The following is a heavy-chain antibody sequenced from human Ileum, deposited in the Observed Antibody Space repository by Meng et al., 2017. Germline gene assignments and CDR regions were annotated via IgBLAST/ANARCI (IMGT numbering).Heavy chain of an antibody. D-gene: IGHD3-3*02. V-gene: IGHV4-39*01. J-gene: IGHJ4*03. CDR2: VYFTGYT. CDR3: ARHGHFTPDKYYFDS. CDR1: GGSISSGEYC. Sequence: QVQLQESGPGLLKPSETLPLICTASGGSISSGEYCWGWIRQPPGKGLEWIGSVYFTGYTYYSPSLMSRVTISVETSKNQFSLRLTSVTAADTGLYLCARHGHFTPDKYYFDSWGQGTLVTVSS.